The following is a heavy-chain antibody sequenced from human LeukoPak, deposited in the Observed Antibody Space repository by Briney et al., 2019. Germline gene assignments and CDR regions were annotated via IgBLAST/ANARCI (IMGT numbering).Heavy chain of an antibody. V-gene: IGHV1-69*04. CDR1: GGTFSSYA. CDR3: ASSDYVWGSYPTLLWY. Sequence: SVKVSCKASGGTFSSYAISWVRQAPGQGLEWMGRIIPILGIANYAQKFQGRVTITADESTSTAYMELSSLRSEDTAVYYCASSDYVWGSYPTLLWYWGQGTLVTVSS. D-gene: IGHD3-16*02. CDR2: IIPILGIA. J-gene: IGHJ4*02.